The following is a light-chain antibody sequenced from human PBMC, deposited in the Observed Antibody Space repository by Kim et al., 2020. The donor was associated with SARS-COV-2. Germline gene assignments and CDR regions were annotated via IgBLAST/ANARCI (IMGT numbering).Light chain of an antibody. Sequence: SVTPKENVTISCRASQSFGSSLHLYQQTPDQSPKLLIKYASQSFSGVPSRFSGSGSGTDFTLTINSLEAEDAATYYCHQSSSLPHTFGQGTKLEI. J-gene: IGKJ2*01. V-gene: IGKV6-21*01. CDR2: YAS. CDR3: HQSSSLPHT. CDR1: QSFGSS.